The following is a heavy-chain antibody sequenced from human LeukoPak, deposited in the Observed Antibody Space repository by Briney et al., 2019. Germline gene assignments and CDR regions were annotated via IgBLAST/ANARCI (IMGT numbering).Heavy chain of an antibody. V-gene: IGHV4-4*07. CDR2: IYTSGST. CDR1: GGSISSYY. CDR3: ARGGLLTYYYDSSGLLAFDI. D-gene: IGHD3-22*01. J-gene: IGHJ3*02. Sequence: PSETLSLTCTVSGGSISSYYWSWIRQPAGKGLEWIGRIYTSGSTNYNPSLKSRVTMSVDTSKNQFSLKLSSVPAADTAVYYCARGGLLTYYYDSSGLLAFDIWGQGTMVTVSS.